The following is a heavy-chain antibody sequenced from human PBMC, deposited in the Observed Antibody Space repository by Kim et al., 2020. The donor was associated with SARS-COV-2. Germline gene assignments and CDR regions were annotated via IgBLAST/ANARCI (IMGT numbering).Heavy chain of an antibody. CDR2: K. J-gene: IGHJ4*02. Sequence: KNYADSVNGPFTISRDNSKNTVDLQMNSLRVCDTAVYYCARAREKSFDYWGQGTLVTASS. CDR3: ARAREKSFDY. V-gene: IGHV3-33*01.